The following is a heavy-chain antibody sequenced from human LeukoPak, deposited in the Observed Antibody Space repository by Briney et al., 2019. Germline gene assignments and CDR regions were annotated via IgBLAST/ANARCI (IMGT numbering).Heavy chain of an antibody. D-gene: IGHD5-24*01. Sequence: GGSLRLSCAASGFTFSSYEMNWVRQAPGKGLEWVSYIGSSSSTTYYADSVKGRFTISRDNTRKSLYLQMNSLRAEDTAVYYCARDPSKDVYNHGWFDPWGQGTLVTVSS. CDR1: GFTFSSYE. CDR3: ARDPSKDVYNHGWFDP. J-gene: IGHJ5*02. V-gene: IGHV3-48*03. CDR2: IGSSSSTT.